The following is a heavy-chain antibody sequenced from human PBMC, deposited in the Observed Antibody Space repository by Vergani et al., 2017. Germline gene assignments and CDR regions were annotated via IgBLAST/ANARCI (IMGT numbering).Heavy chain of an antibody. CDR3: AKDYDFWSGPALDY. CDR2: ISGSGGST. Sequence: EVQLLESGGGLVQPGGSLRLSCAASGFTFSSYAMSWVRQAPGKGLEWVSAISGSGGSTYYADSVKGRFTISRDNSTNTLYLQMNSLRAEDTAVYYCAKDYDFWSGPALDYWGQGTLVTVSS. D-gene: IGHD3-3*01. J-gene: IGHJ4*02. CDR1: GFTFSSYA. V-gene: IGHV3-23*01.